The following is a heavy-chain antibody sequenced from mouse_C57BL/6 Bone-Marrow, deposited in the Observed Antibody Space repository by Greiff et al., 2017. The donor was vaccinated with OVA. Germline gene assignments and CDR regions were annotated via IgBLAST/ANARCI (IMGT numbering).Heavy chain of an antibody. CDR3: TRWSGYGYFDV. D-gene: IGHD3-2*02. CDR1: GYTFTDYE. Sequence: QVQLQQSGAELVRPGASVTLSCKASGYTFTDYEMHWVKQTPVHGLEWIGAIDPETGGTAYNQKFKGKAILTADKSSSTAYMELRSLTSEDSAVYYCTRWSGYGYFDVWGTGTTVTVSS. V-gene: IGHV1-15*01. J-gene: IGHJ1*03. CDR2: IDPETGGT.